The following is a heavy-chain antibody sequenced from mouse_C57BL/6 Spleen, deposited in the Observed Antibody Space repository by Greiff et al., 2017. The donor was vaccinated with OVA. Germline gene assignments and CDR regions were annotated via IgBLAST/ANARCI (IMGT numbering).Heavy chain of an antibody. CDR2: IYPGSGST. V-gene: IGHV1-55*01. D-gene: IGHD1-1*01. CDR3: ARRRDGSSLWYFDV. Sequence: QVQLQQPGAELVKPGASVKMSCKASGYTFTSYWITWVKQRPGQGLEWIGDIYPGSGSTNYNEKFKSKATLTVDTSSSTAYMQLSSLTSEDSAVFYCARRRDGSSLWYFDVWGTGTTVTVSS. J-gene: IGHJ1*03. CDR1: GYTFTSYW.